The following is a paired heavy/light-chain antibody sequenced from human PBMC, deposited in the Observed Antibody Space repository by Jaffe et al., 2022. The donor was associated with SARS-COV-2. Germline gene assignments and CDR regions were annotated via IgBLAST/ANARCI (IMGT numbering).Light chain of an antibody. CDR1: QSVSSN. CDR2: GAS. CDR3: QHYNDWLSIT. J-gene: IGKJ5*01. V-gene: IGKV3-15*01. Sequence: EIVMTQSPATLSVSPGERATLSCRASQSVSSNLAWYQQKFGQAPRLLIYGASTRATGIPARFSGTGSGTEFTLTISSLQSEDFAVYYCQHYNDWLSITFGQGTRLEIK.
Heavy chain of an antibody. V-gene: IGHV3-30*03. CDR2: ISNDGSTK. J-gene: IGHJ3*02. CDR3: ARRSMGGLSFRGGAFDI. D-gene: IGHD3-16*02. CDR1: GFTFTKFG. Sequence: QVQLVESGGGVVQPGRSLRLSCTASGFTFTKFGMYWVRQAPGTGLEWVAVISNDGSTKYYADSVKGRFTISRENSRNTLYLQMNSLRAEDTSIYYCARRSMGGLSFRGGAFDIWGQGTMVTVSS.